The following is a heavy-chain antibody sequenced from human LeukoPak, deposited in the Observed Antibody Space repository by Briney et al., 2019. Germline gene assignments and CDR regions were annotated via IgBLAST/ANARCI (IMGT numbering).Heavy chain of an antibody. CDR2: IYYSGST. Sequence: SETLSLTCTVSGGSIRNSNYFWGWIRQPPGKGLEWIGSIYYSGSTYYNSSLKSRVTISIDTSKNEFSLKLSSVTAADTAVYYCATEDVVVPTAAQRPLDYWGQGTLVTVSS. V-gene: IGHV4-39*02. J-gene: IGHJ4*02. CDR3: ATEDVVVPTAAQRPLDY. CDR1: GGSIRNSNYF. D-gene: IGHD2-2*01.